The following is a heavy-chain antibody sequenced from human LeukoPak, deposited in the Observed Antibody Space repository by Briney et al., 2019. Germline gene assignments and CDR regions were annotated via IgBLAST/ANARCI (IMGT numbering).Heavy chain of an antibody. V-gene: IGHV4-4*07. Sequence: PSEPLTLTCSVSGASINSHYWTWIRQPAGKGLEWIGRIYISGSTNYGPSLKSRVTMSIDKSKNQFSLNLISVTAADTAVYYCARALNPLTGTYYFDCWGQGTLVTVSS. CDR1: GASINSHY. D-gene: IGHD4/OR15-4a*01. J-gene: IGHJ4*02. CDR3: ARALNPLTGTYYFDC. CDR2: IYISGST.